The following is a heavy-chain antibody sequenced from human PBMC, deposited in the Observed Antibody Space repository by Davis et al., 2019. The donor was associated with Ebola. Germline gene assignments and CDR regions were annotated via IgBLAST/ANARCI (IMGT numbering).Heavy chain of an antibody. J-gene: IGHJ6*02. CDR1: GFTFSSYA. CDR3: ARASHYYYGMDV. CDR2: ISGSGGST. V-gene: IGHV3-23*01. Sequence: GESLKISCAASGFTFSSYAMSWVRQAPGKGLEWVSAISGSGGSTYYADSVKGRFTISRDNSKNTLYLQMNSLRAEDTAVYYCARASHYYYGMDVWGQGTTVTVSS.